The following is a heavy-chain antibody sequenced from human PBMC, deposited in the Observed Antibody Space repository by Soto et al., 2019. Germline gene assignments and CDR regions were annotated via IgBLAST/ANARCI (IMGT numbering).Heavy chain of an antibody. J-gene: IGHJ5*02. CDR3: ARVPDR. D-gene: IGHD2-2*01. CDR1: GDSISSRYYY. V-gene: IGHV4-39*07. CDR2: IKYSGTT. Sequence: SQTLSLNCSVSGDSISSRYYYWGWIRQPPGKGLEWIASIKYSGTTFYNPSLKSRVTLSVDTSKNQFSLKLSSVTAADTAVYYCARVPDRWGQGTLVTVSS.